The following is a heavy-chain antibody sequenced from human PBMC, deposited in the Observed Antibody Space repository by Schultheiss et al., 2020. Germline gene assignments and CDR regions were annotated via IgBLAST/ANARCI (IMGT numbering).Heavy chain of an antibody. CDR1: GFTFSNFA. CDR3: ARLSGTSSPY. D-gene: IGHD6-6*01. CDR2: VTFSGDT. Sequence: GGSLRLSCAASGFTFSNFAMSWVRQAPGKGLEWVSSVTFSGDTYFADFVKGRFTISRDNSKSTLYLQMNSVRAEDTAVYFCARLSGTSSPYWGQGTVVTVSS. V-gene: IGHV3-23*01. J-gene: IGHJ4*02.